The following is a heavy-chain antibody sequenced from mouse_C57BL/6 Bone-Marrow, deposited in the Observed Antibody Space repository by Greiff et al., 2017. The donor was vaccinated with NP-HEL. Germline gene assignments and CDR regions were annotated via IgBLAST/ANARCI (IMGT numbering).Heavy chain of an antibody. CDR1: GYTFTSYW. D-gene: IGHD1-1*01. Sequence: QVQLQQPGAELVRPGTSVKLSCKASGYTFTSYWMHWVKQRPGQGLEWIGVIDPSDSYTNYNQKFKGKATLTVDKSSSTAYMQLSSLTSEDSAVYYCAREGYGTSFGYWGQGTTLTVSS. V-gene: IGHV1-59*01. CDR3: AREGYGTSFGY. J-gene: IGHJ2*01. CDR2: IDPSDSYT.